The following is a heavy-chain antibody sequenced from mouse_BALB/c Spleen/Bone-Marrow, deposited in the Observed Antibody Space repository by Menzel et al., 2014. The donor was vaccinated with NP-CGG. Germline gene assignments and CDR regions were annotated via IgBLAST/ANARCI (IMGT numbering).Heavy chain of an antibody. Sequence: QVQLQQSGAELARPGASVKMSCKASGYTFTSCTMHWVKQRPGQGLEWIGYINPSSGYTNYNQKFKDKATLTADKSSSTAYMQLSSLTSEDSAVYYCARRDYFDYWGQGTTLTVSS. CDR2: INPSSGYT. J-gene: IGHJ2*01. CDR3: ARRDYFDY. V-gene: IGHV1-4*01. CDR1: GYTFTSCT.